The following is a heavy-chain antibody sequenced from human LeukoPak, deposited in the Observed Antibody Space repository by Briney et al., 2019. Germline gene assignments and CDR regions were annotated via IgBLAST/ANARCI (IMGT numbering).Heavy chain of an antibody. V-gene: IGHV1-8*01. J-gene: IGHJ4*02. CDR3: ARGIAARPNYFDY. D-gene: IGHD6-6*01. CDR1: GYTFTSYD. Sequence: GASVKVSCKASGYTFTSYDINWVRQATGQGLEWMGWMNPNSGNTGYAQKFQGRVTMTRDTSIGTAYMELSRLRSDDTAVYYCARGIAARPNYFDYWGQGTLVTVSS. CDR2: MNPNSGNT.